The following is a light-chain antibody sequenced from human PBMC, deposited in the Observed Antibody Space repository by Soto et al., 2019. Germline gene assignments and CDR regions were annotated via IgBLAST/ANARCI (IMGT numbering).Light chain of an antibody. V-gene: IGLV1-40*01. CDR2: ADS. CDR3: ATWDDSLNAAV. CDR1: TSNIGAGYD. J-gene: IGLJ7*01. Sequence: QSVLTQPPSVSGAPGQRVTISCTGSTSNIGAGYDVHWYQQKDPRAAPKLLIYADSNRPSGAPDRFSASKSGTSASLAITGLQAEDEADYYCATWDDSLNAAVFGGGTQLTVL.